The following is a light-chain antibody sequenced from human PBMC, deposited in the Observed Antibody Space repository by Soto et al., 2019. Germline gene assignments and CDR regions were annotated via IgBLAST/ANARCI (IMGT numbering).Light chain of an antibody. CDR3: TLYTSENTYV. V-gene: IGLV2-18*01. CDR1: STDFVSYNR. CDR2: EAS. Sequence: CALTQPPSVSGSPGQSVTISCTGTSTDFVSYNRVSWYQQTPGTAPKLIIYEASNRPSGVPDRFSGSKSGNTASLTISGLQAADEADYYCTLYTSENTYVFGTGTKVTVL. J-gene: IGLJ1*01.